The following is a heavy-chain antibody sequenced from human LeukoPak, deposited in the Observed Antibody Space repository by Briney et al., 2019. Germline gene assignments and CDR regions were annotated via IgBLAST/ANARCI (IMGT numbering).Heavy chain of an antibody. CDR2: ISGGGGST. J-gene: IGHJ6*03. D-gene: IGHD5-24*01. V-gene: IGHV3-23*01. CDR1: GFTFTNYA. CDR3: AKATGDGYNSYYYYYMDV. Sequence: GSLRLSCAASGFTFTNYAMSWVRQAPGKGLEWVSTISGGGGSTYSADSVKGRFTISRDNSKNTLYLQMNSLRAEDTAVYYCAKATGDGYNSYYYYYMDVWGKGTTVTISS.